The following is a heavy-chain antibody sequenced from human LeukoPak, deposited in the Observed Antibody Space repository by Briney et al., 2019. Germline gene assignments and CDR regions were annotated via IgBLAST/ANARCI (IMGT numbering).Heavy chain of an antibody. Sequence: ASETLSLTCTVSGGSISNYYWSWIRQPPGKGLEWIGYIYYPGSTNYNPSLKSRVAISVDASKNQFSLKLSSVTAADTPVYHCARAPTWNYGMDVWGQGTTVTVSS. CDR2: IYYPGST. CDR1: GGSISNYY. J-gene: IGHJ6*02. CDR3: ARAPTWNYGMDV. D-gene: IGHD2/OR15-2a*01. V-gene: IGHV4-59*01.